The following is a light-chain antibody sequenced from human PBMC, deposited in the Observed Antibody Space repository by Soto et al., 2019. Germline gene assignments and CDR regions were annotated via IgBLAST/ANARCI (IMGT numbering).Light chain of an antibody. CDR1: ISDVGGYNS. Sequence: QSALTQPASVSGSPGQSITISCTGTISDVGGYNSVSWYQHHPGKAPKFMIYDVSNRPSGVSNRFSVSKSGNTASLIISGLQAEDEADYYCSSYTSSSTLVFGGGTKLTVL. CDR3: SSYTSSSTLV. CDR2: DVS. J-gene: IGLJ2*01. V-gene: IGLV2-14*03.